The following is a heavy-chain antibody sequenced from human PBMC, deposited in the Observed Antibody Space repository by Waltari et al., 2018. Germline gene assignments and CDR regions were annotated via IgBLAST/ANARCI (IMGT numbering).Heavy chain of an antibody. CDR3: AVPIESGSYYYY. CDR1: GGPFSSYA. J-gene: IGHJ4*02. CDR2: IIPIFGTA. D-gene: IGHD1-26*01. Sequence: QVQLVQSGAEVKKPGSSVTVSCKASGGPFSSYAISWVRQAPGQGLEWMGGIIPIFGTANYAQKFQGRVTITADESTSTAYMELSSLRSEDTAVYYCAVPIESGSYYYYWGQGTLVTVSS. V-gene: IGHV1-69*13.